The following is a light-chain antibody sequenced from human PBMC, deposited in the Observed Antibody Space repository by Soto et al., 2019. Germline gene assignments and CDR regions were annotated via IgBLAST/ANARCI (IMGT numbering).Light chain of an antibody. CDR3: QQANSFPFT. Sequence: DLQMTQSPSSVSASIGDRVTITCRASQIIGSWLAWYQQKPGKAPTLLIYAASSLQSGAPSRFSGSRSGTDFTPTITSLQAEDSATAYCQQANSFPFTFGPGTKVDIK. J-gene: IGKJ3*01. CDR2: AAS. CDR1: QIIGSW. V-gene: IGKV1-12*02.